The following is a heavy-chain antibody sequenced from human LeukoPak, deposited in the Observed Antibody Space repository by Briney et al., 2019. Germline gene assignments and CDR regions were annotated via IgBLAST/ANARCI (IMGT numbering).Heavy chain of an antibody. CDR2: ISGSGGGT. CDR1: GFTFNTYA. V-gene: IGHV3-23*01. Sequence: RGSLRLSCAASGFTFNTYAMTWVRQAPGKGLEWVSSISGSGGGTYYADSVKGRFTISRDNSKNTLYLQMNSLRADDTAVYYCAKLTGGTGTIPFDYWGQGTLVTVSS. D-gene: IGHD1-1*01. CDR3: AKLTGGTGTIPFDY. J-gene: IGHJ4*02.